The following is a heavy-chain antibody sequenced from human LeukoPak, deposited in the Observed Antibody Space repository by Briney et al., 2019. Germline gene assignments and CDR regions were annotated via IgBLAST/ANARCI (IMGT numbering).Heavy chain of an antibody. Sequence: GGSLRLSCSASGFIFSTSSMKWFRQAPGKALEWVSAISGTSVHIYYADSVKGRFTISRDNVKESLYLHMNSLRAEDTAVYYCASGTIVGARGADNWGQGTLDTVSS. J-gene: IGHJ4*02. CDR3: ASGTIVGARGADN. D-gene: IGHD1-26*01. CDR2: ISGTSVHI. V-gene: IGHV3-21*01. CDR1: GFIFSTSS.